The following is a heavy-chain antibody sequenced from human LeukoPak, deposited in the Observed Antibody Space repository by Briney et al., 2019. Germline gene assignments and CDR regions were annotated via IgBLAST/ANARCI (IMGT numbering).Heavy chain of an antibody. CDR1: GYTLTELS. CDR2: FDPEDGET. D-gene: IGHD3-16*01. Sequence: ASVKVSCKVSGYTLTELSMHCVRQAPEKGLECMGGFDPEDGETIYAQKFQGRITMTEDTSTDTAYMELSSLRSEDTAVYYCATAYYVWGSFDYWGQGTLVTVSS. CDR3: ATAYYVWGSFDY. V-gene: IGHV1-24*01. J-gene: IGHJ4*02.